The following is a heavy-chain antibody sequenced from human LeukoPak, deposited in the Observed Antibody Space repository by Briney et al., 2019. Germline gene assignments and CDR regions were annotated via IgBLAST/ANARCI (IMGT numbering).Heavy chain of an antibody. CDR2: ISGNGVEA. V-gene: IGHV3-23*01. D-gene: IGHD5-24*01. CDR3: AKRIRDGYNTPIDD. Sequence: PGGSLRLSCAASAFSVSINYMSWVRQAAGKGLEWVSGISGNGVEAHYADSVKGRFTISRDPSKNILYLQMNSLRVEDTAIYYCAKRIRDGYNTPIDDWGQGTLVTVSS. J-gene: IGHJ4*02. CDR1: AFSVSINY.